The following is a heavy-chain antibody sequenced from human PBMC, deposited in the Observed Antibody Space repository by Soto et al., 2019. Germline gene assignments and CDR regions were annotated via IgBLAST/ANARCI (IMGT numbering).Heavy chain of an antibody. J-gene: IGHJ3*01. D-gene: IGHD3-3*01. CDR1: GYTLTGYY. CDR3: ATRVTEAGFGVVYAFDF. V-gene: IGHV1-2*04. CDR2: INPNSGGT. Sequence: EASVKVSCKASGYTLTGYYMHWVRQAPGQGLEWMGWINPNSGGTNYAQKFQGWVTMTEDTSTDTAYLDLSSLRSEDTAVYYCATRVTEAGFGVVYAFDFWGQGTMVTVS.